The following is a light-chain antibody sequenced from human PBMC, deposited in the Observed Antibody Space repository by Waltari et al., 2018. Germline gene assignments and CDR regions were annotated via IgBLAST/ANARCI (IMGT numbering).Light chain of an antibody. Sequence: QSVLTQPPSASGTPGQRVTISCSGSSSNIGNNFVYWYQQLPGTAPKLLIYRNDQRPAGVPDRFSGSKSGTSASLAISGLRSEDEADYYWAGGDDGLRGSWVFGGGTKLTVL. J-gene: IGLJ3*02. CDR1: SSNIGNNF. CDR2: RND. CDR3: AGGDDGLRGSWV. V-gene: IGLV1-47*01.